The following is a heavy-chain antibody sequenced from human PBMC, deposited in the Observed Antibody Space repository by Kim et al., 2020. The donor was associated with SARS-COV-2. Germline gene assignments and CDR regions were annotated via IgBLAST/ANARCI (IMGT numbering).Heavy chain of an antibody. V-gene: IGHV3-53*01. CDR2: IYSGGST. Sequence: GGSLRLSCAASGFTVSSNYMSWVRQAPGKGLEWVSVIYSGGSTYYADSVKGRFTISRDNSKNTLYLQMNSLRAEDTAVYYCARARAVAGQNYYYYYGMDVWGQGTTVTVSS. CDR1: GFTVSSNY. D-gene: IGHD6-19*01. CDR3: ARARAVAGQNYYYYYGMDV. J-gene: IGHJ6*02.